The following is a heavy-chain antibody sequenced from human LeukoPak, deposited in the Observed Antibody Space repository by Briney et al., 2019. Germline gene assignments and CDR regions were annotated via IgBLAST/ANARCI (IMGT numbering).Heavy chain of an antibody. Sequence: GESLKTSCKGSGYRFPNNWIAWVRQMPGKGLEWMGIIYPGDSDTRYSPSFQGQVTISADKSINTAYLQWSSLKASDNAIYYCARRRIAAAGTYDYWGQGTLVTVSS. CDR2: IYPGDSDT. CDR3: ARRRIAAAGTYDY. CDR1: GYRFPNNW. V-gene: IGHV5-51*01. D-gene: IGHD6-13*01. J-gene: IGHJ4*02.